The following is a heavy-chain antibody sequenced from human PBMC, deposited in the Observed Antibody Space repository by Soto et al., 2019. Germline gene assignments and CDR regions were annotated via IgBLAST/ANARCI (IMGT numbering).Heavy chain of an antibody. D-gene: IGHD1-7*01. J-gene: IGHJ6*01. CDR1: GGTFSSYA. CDR3: ATQIGVTGTYAHYYGMDV. V-gene: IGHV1-69*12. CDR2: IIPIFGTA. Sequence: QVQLVQSGAEVKKPGSSVKVSCKASGGTFSSYAISWVRQAPGQGLEWMGGIIPIFGTANYAQKSQGRVTITADESTGTAYMELSSLRSEDTAVYYCATQIGVTGTYAHYYGMDVWGQGPTVNVSS.